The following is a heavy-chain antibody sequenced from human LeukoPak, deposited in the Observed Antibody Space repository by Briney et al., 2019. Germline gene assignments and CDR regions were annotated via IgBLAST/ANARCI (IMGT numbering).Heavy chain of an antibody. J-gene: IGHJ6*02. D-gene: IGHD2-2*01. V-gene: IGHV4-59*01. CDR1: GGSISSYY. CDR2: IYYSGST. Sequence: SETLSPPGTVSGGSISSYYWRWIRQPPGKGLEWIGYIYYSGSTNYNPSLKSRVTISVDTSKNQFSLKLSSVTAADTAVYYCARDSSPRYCSSTSCYSYYYYGMAVLGQGTTVTVSS. CDR3: ARDSSPRYCSSTSCYSYYYYGMAV.